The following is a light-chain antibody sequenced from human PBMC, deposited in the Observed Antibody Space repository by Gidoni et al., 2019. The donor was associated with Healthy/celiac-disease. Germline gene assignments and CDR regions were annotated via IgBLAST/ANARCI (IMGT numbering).Light chain of an antibody. Sequence: ELVLTQSPGTLSLSPGERATLSCRASQSVSSSYLAWYQQKPGQAPRLPIYGASSRATGIPDRFSGSGSGTDFTLTISRLEPEDFAVYYCQQYGSSQWTFGQGTKVEIK. V-gene: IGKV3-20*01. CDR1: QSVSSSY. CDR3: QQYGSSQWT. J-gene: IGKJ1*01. CDR2: GAS.